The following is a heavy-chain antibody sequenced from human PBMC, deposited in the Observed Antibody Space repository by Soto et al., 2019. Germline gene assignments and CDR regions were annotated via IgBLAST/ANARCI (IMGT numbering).Heavy chain of an antibody. J-gene: IGHJ4*02. D-gene: IGHD3-10*01. Sequence: QLQLQESGPGLVKPSETLSLTCTVSGGSISSSSYYWGWIRQPPGKGLEWIGSIYYSGSTYYNPSLKSRVNISVDTSKNQFSLKLSSVTDADTAVYYCATLWFGEGNYWGQGTLVTVSS. CDR3: ATLWFGEGNY. V-gene: IGHV4-39*01. CDR2: IYYSGST. CDR1: GGSISSSSYY.